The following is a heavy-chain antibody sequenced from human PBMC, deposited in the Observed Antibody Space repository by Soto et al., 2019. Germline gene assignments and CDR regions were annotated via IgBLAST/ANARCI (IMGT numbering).Heavy chain of an antibody. V-gene: IGHV3-15*07. CDR1: GFTFSNAW. D-gene: IGHD2-2*01. CDR2: IKRKTDGGTT. Sequence: GGSLRLSCAVSGFTFSNAWMNWVRQAPGKGLEWVGRIKRKTDGGTTDYAAPVKGSFTISRDDSKNRLYLQMNSLKTEDTAVYYCTTDRVLLVEPAAMGANYYYYGMDVWGQGTTVTVSS. CDR3: TTDRVLLVEPAAMGANYYYYGMDV. J-gene: IGHJ6*02.